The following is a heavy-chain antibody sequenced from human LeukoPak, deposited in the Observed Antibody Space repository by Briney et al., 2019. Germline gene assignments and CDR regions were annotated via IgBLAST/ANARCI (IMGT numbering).Heavy chain of an antibody. V-gene: IGHV4-59*01. Sequence: SETLSPTCTVSGGSISSYYWSWIRQPPGKGLEWIGYIYYSGSTNYNPSLKSRVTISVDTSKNQFSLKLSSVTAADTAVYYCARAVGSSSSCEPNCYYYYYMDVWGKGTTVTVSS. D-gene: IGHD6-6*01. CDR1: GGSISSYY. CDR3: ARAVGSSSSCEPNCYYYYYMDV. CDR2: IYYSGST. J-gene: IGHJ6*03.